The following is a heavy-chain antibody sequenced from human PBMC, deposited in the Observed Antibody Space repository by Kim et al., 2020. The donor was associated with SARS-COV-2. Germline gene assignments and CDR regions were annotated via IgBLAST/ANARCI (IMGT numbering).Heavy chain of an antibody. CDR2: T. V-gene: IGHV3-23*05. Sequence: TYYADSAKGRFTISRDNSKDILYLQMNSLRAEDTALYFCTRGTVSAWYDFWGQGTLVTVSS. J-gene: IGHJ5*01. CDR3: TRGTVSAWYDF. D-gene: IGHD2-2*01.